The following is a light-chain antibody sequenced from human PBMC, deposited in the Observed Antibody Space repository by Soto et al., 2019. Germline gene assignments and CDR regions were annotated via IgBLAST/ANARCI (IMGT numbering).Light chain of an antibody. J-gene: IGKJ1*01. CDR1: QSVRSN. Sequence: YPATLSVAPGESVPLSCRASQSVRSNLAWYQQKPGQAPRLLIYGASARATGIPARFSGSGSGTEFALTISSLQSEDFAVYYCQQFNNWPWTFGQGTKVDIK. V-gene: IGKV3-15*01. CDR3: QQFNNWPWT. CDR2: GAS.